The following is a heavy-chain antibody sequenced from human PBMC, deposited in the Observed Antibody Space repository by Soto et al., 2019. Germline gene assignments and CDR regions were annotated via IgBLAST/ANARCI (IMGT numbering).Heavy chain of an antibody. Sequence: QVQLVESGGGLVKPGGSLRLSCAASGFTFSDYYMSWIRQAPGKGLEWVSYISSSSSYTNYADSVKGRFTISRDNAKNSLYLQMNSLRAEDTAVYYRARDSGGDSSGYINWYFDLWGRGTLVTVSS. CDR3: ARDSGGDSSGYINWYFDL. J-gene: IGHJ2*01. D-gene: IGHD3-22*01. CDR2: ISSSSSYT. V-gene: IGHV3-11*06. CDR1: GFTFSDYY.